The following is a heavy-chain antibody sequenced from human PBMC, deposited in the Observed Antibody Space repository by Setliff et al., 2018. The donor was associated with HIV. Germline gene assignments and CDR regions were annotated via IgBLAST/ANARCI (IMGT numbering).Heavy chain of an antibody. D-gene: IGHD3-22*01. Sequence: SETLSLTCAVSGGSISSSNWWSWVRQPPGKGLEWIGEIYHSGSTNYNPSLKSRVTISVDKSKNQFSLKLSSVTAADTAVYYCARRYYDSSGYYYPFDYWGQGTLVTVSS. V-gene: IGHV4-4*02. CDR1: GGSISSSNW. CDR2: IYHSGST. CDR3: ARRYYDSSGYYYPFDY. J-gene: IGHJ4*02.